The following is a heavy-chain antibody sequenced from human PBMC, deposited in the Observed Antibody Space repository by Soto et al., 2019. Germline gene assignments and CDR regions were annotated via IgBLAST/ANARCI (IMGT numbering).Heavy chain of an antibody. Sequence: QVQLQESGPGLVKPSQTLSLTCTVSGGSISSGGYYWSWIRQHPGKGLEWIGYIYYSGSTYYNPSLKSRVTISVDTSKNQFSLKLRSVTAADTAVYYCARDQRVGGAGYYYGMDVWGQGTTVTVSS. V-gene: IGHV4-31*03. CDR1: GGSISSGGYY. CDR2: IYYSGST. J-gene: IGHJ6*02. CDR3: ARDQRVGGAGYYYGMDV. D-gene: IGHD1-26*01.